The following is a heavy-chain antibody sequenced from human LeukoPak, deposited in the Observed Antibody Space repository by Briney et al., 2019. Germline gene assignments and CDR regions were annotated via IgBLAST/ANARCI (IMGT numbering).Heavy chain of an antibody. CDR3: ARGRSSTSLNYYYYYMDV. Sequence: SETLSLTCSASGGSVNSYYWSWIRQPPGEGLEWIGYIYYTGSTNYNPSLKSRVTMSVDTSKNQFSLKLSSVTAADTAVYYCARGRSSTSLNYYYYYMDVWGKGTTVTVSS. CDR1: GGSVNSYY. V-gene: IGHV4-59*02. D-gene: IGHD2-2*01. CDR2: IYYTGST. J-gene: IGHJ6*03.